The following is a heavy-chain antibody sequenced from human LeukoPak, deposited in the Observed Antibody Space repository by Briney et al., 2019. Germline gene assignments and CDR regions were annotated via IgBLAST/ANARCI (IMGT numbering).Heavy chain of an antibody. D-gene: IGHD5-18*01. J-gene: IGHJ4*02. V-gene: IGHV3-74*01. CDR3: ARDHHPFTA. CDR1: GFTFSNYW. CDR2: INPDGSVT. Sequence: GGSLRLSCAASGFTFSNYWMHWVRQGPGKGLVWVSRINPDGSVTSHADSVKGRFTISRDNAKNTLYLQMNSLRAEDTAVYYCARDHHPFTAWGQGTLVTVSS.